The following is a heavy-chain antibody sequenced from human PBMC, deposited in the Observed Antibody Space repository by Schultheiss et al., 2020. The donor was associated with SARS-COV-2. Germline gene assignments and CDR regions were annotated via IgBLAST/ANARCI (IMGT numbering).Heavy chain of an antibody. CDR1: GGTFSSYA. J-gene: IGHJ2*01. Sequence: SVKVSCKASGGTFSSYAISWVRQAPGQGLEWMGGIIPIFGTANYAQKFQGRVTLTADESTSTAYMELSSLRSEDTAVYYCARDRYDFWSGYVSYWYFDLLGRGTLVTVSS. V-gene: IGHV1-69*13. CDR3: ARDRYDFWSGYVSYWYFDL. D-gene: IGHD3-3*01. CDR2: IIPIFGTA.